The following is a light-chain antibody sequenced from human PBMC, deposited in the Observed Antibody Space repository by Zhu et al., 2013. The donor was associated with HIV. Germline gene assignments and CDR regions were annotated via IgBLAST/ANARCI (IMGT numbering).Light chain of an antibody. CDR2: AAS. CDR3: QQSYSTPYS. J-gene: IGKJ2*03. Sequence: DIQMTQSPSSLSASVGDRVTITCRASQTFNNYLNWYHQKPGKAPKLLIYAASSLQSGVPSRFSGSGSGTDFTLTISSLQPEDFATYYCQQSYSTPYSFGQGTKLEIK. V-gene: IGKV1-39*01. CDR1: QTFNNY.